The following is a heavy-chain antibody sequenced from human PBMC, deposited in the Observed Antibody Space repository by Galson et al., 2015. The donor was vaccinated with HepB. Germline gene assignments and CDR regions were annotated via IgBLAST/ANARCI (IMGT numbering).Heavy chain of an antibody. CDR3: ARVLRPYYDDSSGYGDY. Sequence: SLRLSCAAPGFIFGDYAMSWFRQAPGKGLEWVGFIRSKAYGGTTKFAASVKGRFTISRDDSKSIAYLQMNSLKSEDTAVYYYARVLRPYYDDSSGYGDYWGQGTLVTVSS. CDR2: IRSKAYGGTT. V-gene: IGHV3-49*03. CDR1: GFIFGDYA. D-gene: IGHD3-22*01. J-gene: IGHJ4*02.